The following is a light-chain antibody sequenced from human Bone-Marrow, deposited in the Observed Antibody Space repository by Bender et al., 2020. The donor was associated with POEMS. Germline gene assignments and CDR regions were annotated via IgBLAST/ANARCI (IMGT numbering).Light chain of an antibody. CDR3: QSYDSSLSGSWV. Sequence: GAGYDVHWYQQLPGTAPNLLIYGNTNRPSGVPDRISGSKFGSSASLAITGLQAEDEAEYYCQSYDSSLSGSWVFGGGTKLTVL. J-gene: IGLJ2*01. CDR2: GNT. V-gene: IGLV1-40*01. CDR1: GAGYD.